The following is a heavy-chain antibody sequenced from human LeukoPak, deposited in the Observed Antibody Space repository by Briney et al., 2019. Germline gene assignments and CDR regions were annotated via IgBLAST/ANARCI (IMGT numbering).Heavy chain of an antibody. CDR3: ARSTMVRGVRYFDY. CDR1: GFTFSSYS. D-gene: IGHD3-10*01. J-gene: IGHJ4*02. V-gene: IGHV3-48*01. CDR2: ISSSSSTI. Sequence: QPGGSLRLSCAASGFTFSSYSMNWVRQAPGKGLEWVSYISSSSSTIYYADSVKGRFTISRDNSKNTLYLQMNSLRAEDTAVYYCARSTMVRGVRYFDYWGQGTLVTVSS.